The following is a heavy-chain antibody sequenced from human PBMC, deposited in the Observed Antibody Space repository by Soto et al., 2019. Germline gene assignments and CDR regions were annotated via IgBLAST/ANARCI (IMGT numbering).Heavy chain of an antibody. CDR1: GYTFTNYG. Sequence: QVQLVQSGGEVAKPGASVKVSCKASGYTFTNYGINWVRQAPGLGLEWMGWINVYTGKTNYAQKFQARVTMTTDTSTNSVYMELRSLRSDDTAVYYCARGPDPTYFDYWGQGTLVIVSS. J-gene: IGHJ4*02. CDR3: ARGPDPTYFDY. CDR2: INVYTGKT. V-gene: IGHV1-18*01.